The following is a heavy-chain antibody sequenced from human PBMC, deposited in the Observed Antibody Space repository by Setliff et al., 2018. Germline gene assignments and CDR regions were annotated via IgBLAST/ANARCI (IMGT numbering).Heavy chain of an antibody. D-gene: IGHD1-26*01. CDR3: ARDRGGATTRDL. Sequence: PGGSLTLSCAASGFGFSYAWMSWVRQAPGKGLEWVANIKPDGTEEYYVDSVKGRFTISRDNAKNSLYLQMNTLRAEDTAVYYCARDRGGATTRDLWGQGTLVTVSS. CDR2: IKPDGTEE. J-gene: IGHJ5*02. CDR1: GFGFSYAW. V-gene: IGHV3-7*03.